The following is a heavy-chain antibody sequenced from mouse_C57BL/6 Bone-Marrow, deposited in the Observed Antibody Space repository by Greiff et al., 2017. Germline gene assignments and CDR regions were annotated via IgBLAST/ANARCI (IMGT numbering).Heavy chain of an antibody. V-gene: IGHV1-5*01. CDR2: IYPGNSDN. D-gene: IGHD2-3*01. Sequence: EVQLQESGPVLARPGASVKMSCKTSGYTFTSYWMHWVQQRPGQGLEWLGAIYPGNSDNSYNQKFKGKAKLTAVTSASTAYMELSSLTNEDSAVYYCTRGDGYYLYYCDYWGQGTTLTVSS. CDR3: TRGDGYYLYYCDY. CDR1: GYTFTSYW. J-gene: IGHJ2*01.